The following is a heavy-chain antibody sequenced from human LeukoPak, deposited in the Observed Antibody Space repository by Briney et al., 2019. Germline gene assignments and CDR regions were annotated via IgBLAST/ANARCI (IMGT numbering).Heavy chain of an antibody. CDR2: ISGSGGST. CDR1: GFTFSSYA. Sequence: GGSLRLSCAASGFTFSSYAMSWVRQAPGKGLEWVSAISGSGGSTYYADSVKGRFTISRDNSKNTLYLQMNSLRAEDTAVYYCAKDPHYYDSSGRGDYWGQGTLVTVSS. CDR3: AKDPHYYDSSGRGDY. D-gene: IGHD3-22*01. J-gene: IGHJ4*02. V-gene: IGHV3-23*01.